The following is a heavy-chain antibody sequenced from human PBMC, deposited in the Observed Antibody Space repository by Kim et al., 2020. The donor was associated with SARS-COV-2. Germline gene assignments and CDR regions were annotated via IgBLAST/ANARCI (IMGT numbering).Heavy chain of an antibody. J-gene: IGHJ4*02. CDR2: IYHSWST. Sequence: SETLSLTCAVSGGSISSSNWWSWVRQPPGKGLEWIGEIYHSWSTNYNPSLKSRVTISVDKSKNQFSLKLSSVTAADTAVYYCARDLVGYDSSGSLDYWGQGTLVTVSS. D-gene: IGHD3-22*01. CDR1: GGSISSSNW. CDR3: ARDLVGYDSSGSLDY. V-gene: IGHV4-4*02.